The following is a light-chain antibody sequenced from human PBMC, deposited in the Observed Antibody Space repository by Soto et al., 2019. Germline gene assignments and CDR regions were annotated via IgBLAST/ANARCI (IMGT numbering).Light chain of an antibody. Sequence: QSALTQPASVSGSPGQSITISCTGTSSDVGGYNYVSWYQQHPGRAPKLMIYDVSYRPSGVSNRFSGSKSGNTASLTISGLQAEDEADYYCSSYTSSSTLGVFGTGTQLTVL. J-gene: IGLJ1*01. CDR2: DVS. CDR1: SSDVGGYNY. V-gene: IGLV2-14*03. CDR3: SSYTSSSTLGV.